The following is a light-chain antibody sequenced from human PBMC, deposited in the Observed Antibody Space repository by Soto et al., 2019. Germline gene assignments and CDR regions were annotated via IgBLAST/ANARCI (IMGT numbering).Light chain of an antibody. Sequence: DIVLTQSPDSLAVSLGERATINCKSSQSLFYSSSNKNYLAWYQQKPGQPPKLLIYWASTRESGVPDRFSGSGSGTDFTLTISSLQAEDVAVYYCQQYYSTPWTFGQGTKMEIK. CDR2: WAS. V-gene: IGKV4-1*01. J-gene: IGKJ1*01. CDR3: QQYYSTPWT. CDR1: QSLFYSSSNKNY.